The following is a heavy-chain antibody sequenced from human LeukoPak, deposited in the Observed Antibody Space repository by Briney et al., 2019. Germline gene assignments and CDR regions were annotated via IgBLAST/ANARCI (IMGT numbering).Heavy chain of an antibody. D-gene: IGHD1-1*01. CDR1: GGSISSSSYY. J-gene: IGHJ3*02. V-gene: IGHV4-39*07. Sequence: SETLSLTCTVSGGSISSSSYYWGWIRQPPGKGLEWIGSIYYSGSTNYNPSLKSRVTISVDTSKNQFSLKLSSVTAADTAVYYCARERSKREGAFDIWGQGTMVTVSS. CDR3: ARERSKREGAFDI. CDR2: IYYSGST.